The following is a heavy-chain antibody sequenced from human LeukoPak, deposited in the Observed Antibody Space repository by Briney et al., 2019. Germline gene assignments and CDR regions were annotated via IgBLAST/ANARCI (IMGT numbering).Heavy chain of an antibody. CDR3: ANTPVNWFDP. V-gene: IGHV3-23*01. CDR2: ITSGGNT. J-gene: IGHJ5*02. Sequence: GGSLRLSCGASGFTFSSHAMSWVRQSPGQGLEWVSTITSGGNTYYADSVKGRFTISRDNSNNTLYLQMNSLRAEDTALYYCANTPVNWFDPWGQGTLVTVSS. CDR1: GFTFSSHA.